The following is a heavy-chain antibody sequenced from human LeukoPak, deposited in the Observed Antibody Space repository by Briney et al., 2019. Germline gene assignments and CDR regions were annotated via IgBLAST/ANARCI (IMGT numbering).Heavy chain of an antibody. CDR3: ARDLSGIAGYTYGRGIDY. D-gene: IGHD5-18*01. V-gene: IGHV3-21*01. J-gene: IGHJ4*02. CDR1: GLTFSSYS. CDR2: ISSSSYI. Sequence: GGSLRLSCAASGLTFSSYSMNWVRQAPGKGLEWVSSISSSSYIYYADSVKGRFTISRDNAKTSLYLQMNSLRAEDTAVYYCARDLSGIAGYTYGRGIDYWGQGTLVTVSS.